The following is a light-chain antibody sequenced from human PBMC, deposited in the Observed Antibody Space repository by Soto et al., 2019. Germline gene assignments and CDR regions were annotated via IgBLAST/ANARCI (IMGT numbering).Light chain of an antibody. Sequence: EIVLTQSPGTLSLSSGERATLSCRASQSVRSNYLAWYQQKPGQAPRLLIYGASSRATGIPDRFGGSGSGTDFSLTISRLEREDFAVYYCRQYASSQLTFGGGTKVEFK. CDR3: RQYASSQLT. V-gene: IGKV3-20*01. J-gene: IGKJ4*01. CDR2: GAS. CDR1: QSVRSNY.